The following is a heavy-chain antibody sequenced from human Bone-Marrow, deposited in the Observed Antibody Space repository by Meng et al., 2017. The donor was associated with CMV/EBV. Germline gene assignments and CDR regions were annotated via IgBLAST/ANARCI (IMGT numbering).Heavy chain of an antibody. CDR2: IKQDGSET. V-gene: IGHV3-7*01. CDR1: GFTFSRHW. J-gene: IGHJ4*02. CDR3: AKSLLDY. Sequence: GESLKISCAASGFTFSRHWMSWVRQAPGKGLEWVANIKQDGSETYYVDSVKGRFTISRDNAKNSLYLQMNSLRAEDTAVYYCAKSLLDYWGQGTLVTFYS.